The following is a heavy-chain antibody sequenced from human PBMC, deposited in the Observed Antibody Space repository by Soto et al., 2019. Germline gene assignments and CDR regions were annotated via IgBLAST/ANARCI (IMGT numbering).Heavy chain of an antibody. Sequence: LRLSCAASGFTFSSYSMNWVRQAPGKGLEWVSSISSSSSYIYYADSVKGRFTISRDNAKNSLYLQMNSLRAEDTAVYYCARDREYSSGCYGPQQYYYYYCIDVWGQGTTVTVSS. CDR1: GFTFSSYS. J-gene: IGHJ6*02. D-gene: IGHD6-19*01. CDR2: ISSSSSYI. CDR3: ARDREYSSGCYGPQQYYYYYCIDV. V-gene: IGHV3-21*01.